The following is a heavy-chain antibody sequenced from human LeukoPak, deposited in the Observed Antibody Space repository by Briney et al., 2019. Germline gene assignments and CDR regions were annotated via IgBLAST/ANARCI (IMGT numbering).Heavy chain of an antibody. CDR2: IYYSGST. V-gene: IGHV4-59*01. D-gene: IGHD3-10*01. Sequence: ETLSLTCTVSGGSISSYYWSWIRQPPGKGLEWIGYIYYSGSTNYNPSLKSRVTISVDTSKNQFSLKPSSVTAADTAVYYCARERGVAPDYWGQGTLVTVSS. J-gene: IGHJ4*02. CDR1: GGSISSYY. CDR3: ARERGVAPDY.